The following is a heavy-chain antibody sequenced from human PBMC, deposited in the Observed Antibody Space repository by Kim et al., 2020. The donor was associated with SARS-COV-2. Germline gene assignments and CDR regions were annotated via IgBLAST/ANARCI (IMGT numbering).Heavy chain of an antibody. CDR2: ISSNGGST. V-gene: IGHV3-64D*06. Sequence: GGSLRLSCSASGFTFSSYAMHWVRQAPGKGLEYVSAISSNGGSTYYADSVKGRFTISRDNSKNTLYLQMSSLRAEDTAVYYCVKDHCSSTSCYGTGPMGYWGQGTLVTVSS. D-gene: IGHD2-2*01. J-gene: IGHJ4*02. CDR1: GFTFSSYA. CDR3: VKDHCSSTSCYGTGPMGY.